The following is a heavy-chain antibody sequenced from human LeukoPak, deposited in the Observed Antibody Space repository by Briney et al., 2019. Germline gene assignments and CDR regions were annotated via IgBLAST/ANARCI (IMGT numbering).Heavy chain of an antibody. D-gene: IGHD3-3*01. CDR3: ARHRRVTRGYFDY. Sequence: SETLSLTCTVSGGSISSYYWSWIRQPPGKGLEWIGYIYYSGSTNYNPSLKSRVTISVDTSKNQFSLKLSSVTAADTAVYYCARHRRVTRGYFDYWGQGTLVTVSS. V-gene: IGHV4-59*08. CDR1: GGSISSYY. J-gene: IGHJ4*02. CDR2: IYYSGST.